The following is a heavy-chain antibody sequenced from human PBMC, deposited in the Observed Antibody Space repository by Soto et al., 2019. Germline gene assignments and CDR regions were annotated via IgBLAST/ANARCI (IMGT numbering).Heavy chain of an antibody. CDR1: GGSFSSSA. J-gene: IGHJ6*01. D-gene: IGHD5-12*01. CDR3: ATYVGAIGYLFFNLDL. CDR2: IIPMYGTT. V-gene: IGHV1-69*13. Sequence: GASVKVSCKSSGGSFSSSAITWVRQAPGQGLEWMGRIIPMYGTTFYAQTFQGRVTITADESTSTVYMHLSSLKSEDTASYFCATYVGAIGYLFFNLDLWGHGTTFAVS.